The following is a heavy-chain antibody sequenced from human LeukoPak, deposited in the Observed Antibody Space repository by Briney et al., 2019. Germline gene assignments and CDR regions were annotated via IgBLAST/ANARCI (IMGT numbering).Heavy chain of an antibody. D-gene: IGHD3-10*01. CDR1: GFTLSSYS. CDR3: ARGPYGKGYYYGMDV. CDR2: ISSSSSYI. V-gene: IGHV3-21*01. Sequence: GGSLRLSCAASGFTLSSYSMNWVRQAPGKGLEWVSSISSSSSYIYYADSVKGRFTISRDNAKNSLYLQMNSLRAEDTAVYYCARGPYGKGYYYGMDVWGQGTTVTVSS. J-gene: IGHJ6*02.